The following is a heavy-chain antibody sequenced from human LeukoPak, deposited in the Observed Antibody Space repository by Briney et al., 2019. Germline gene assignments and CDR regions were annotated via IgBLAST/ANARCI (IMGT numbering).Heavy chain of an antibody. CDR2: IRYDGSNK. CDR3: AKDYWGRDFWSGEPGAFDI. J-gene: IGHJ3*02. V-gene: IGHV3-30*02. Sequence: TGGSLRLSCAASGFTFSSYGMHWVRQAPGKGLEWVAFIRYDGSNKYYADSVKGRFTISRDNSKNTLYLQMNSLRAKDTAVYYCAKDYWGRDFWSGEPGAFDIWGQGTMVTVSS. D-gene: IGHD3-3*01. CDR1: GFTFSSYG.